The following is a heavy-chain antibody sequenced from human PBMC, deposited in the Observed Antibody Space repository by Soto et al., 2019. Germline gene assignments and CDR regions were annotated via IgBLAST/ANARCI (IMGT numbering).Heavy chain of an antibody. Sequence: GGSLRLSCAASGFTFSSYSMNWVRQAPGKGLEWVSYISSSSSTIYYADSVKGRFTISRDNAKNSLYLQMNSLRAEDTAVYYCARMAGDYDPVGFDYWGQGTLVTVSS. J-gene: IGHJ4*02. CDR3: ARMAGDYDPVGFDY. V-gene: IGHV3-48*01. CDR1: GFTFSSYS. D-gene: IGHD4-17*01. CDR2: ISSSSSTI.